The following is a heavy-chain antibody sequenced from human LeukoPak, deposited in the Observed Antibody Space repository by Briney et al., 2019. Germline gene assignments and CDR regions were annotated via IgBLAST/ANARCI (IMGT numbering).Heavy chain of an antibody. D-gene: IGHD6-13*01. J-gene: IGHJ6*03. Sequence: ASVKVSCKASGYTFTNFDLNWVRQAAGQGREWVGWINPNNGNADYAQRFQGRVTMTRDTAIRTVYMELSSLPYEDSAVYYCARPTSSPSNYYSMDVWGKGTPVIVSS. CDR1: GYTFTNFD. CDR3: ARPTSSPSNYYSMDV. V-gene: IGHV1-8*01. CDR2: INPNNGNA.